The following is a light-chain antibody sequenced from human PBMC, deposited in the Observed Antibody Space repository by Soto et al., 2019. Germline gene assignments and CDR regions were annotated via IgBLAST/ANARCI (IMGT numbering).Light chain of an antibody. CDR1: QTVTDY. CDR2: SAS. V-gene: IGKV1-39*01. J-gene: IGKJ4*01. CDR3: QQTRSYPST. Sequence: DIQMTQSPSTLSASVGYTVTVTCRAGQTVTDYLNWYQHKPGKAPKLLIYSASTLQSGVPSRFRGSGSGTDFTLTISSLQAEDFATYYCQQTRSYPSTFGGGTKVDIK.